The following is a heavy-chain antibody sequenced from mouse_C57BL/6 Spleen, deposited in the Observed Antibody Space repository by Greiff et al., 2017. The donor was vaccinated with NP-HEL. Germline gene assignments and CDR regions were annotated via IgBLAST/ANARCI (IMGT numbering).Heavy chain of an antibody. CDR1: GYTFTSYW. CDR3: AREDYYGSSYGYFDV. Sequence: QVQLQQPGAELVRPGSSVKLSCKASGYTFTSYWMHWVKQRPIQGLEWIGNIDPSDSETHYNQKFKDKATLTVDKSSSTAYMQLGSLTSEDSAVYYCAREDYYGSSYGYFDVWGTGTTVTVSS. J-gene: IGHJ1*03. CDR2: IDPSDSET. D-gene: IGHD1-1*01. V-gene: IGHV1-52*01.